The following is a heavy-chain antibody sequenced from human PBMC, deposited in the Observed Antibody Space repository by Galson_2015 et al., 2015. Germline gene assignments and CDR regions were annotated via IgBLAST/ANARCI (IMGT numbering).Heavy chain of an antibody. CDR1: GFTFSSYA. D-gene: IGHD3-22*01. CDR3: AKDYDTDYYDSSCYPNWFDP. V-gene: IGHV3-23*01. Sequence: SLRLSCAASGFTFSSYAMNWVRQAPGKGLEWVSAISGSSGSKYYADSVKGRFTISRDNSKNTLYLQMNSLRAEDTAVYYCAKDYDTDYYDSSCYPNWFDPWGQGTLVTVSS. CDR2: ISGSSGSK. J-gene: IGHJ5*02.